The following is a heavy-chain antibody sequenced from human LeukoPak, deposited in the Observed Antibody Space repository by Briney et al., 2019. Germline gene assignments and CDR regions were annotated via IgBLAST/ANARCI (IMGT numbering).Heavy chain of an antibody. Sequence: GASVKVSCKASGYTFTSYGISWVRQAPGQGLKWMGWISAYNGNTNYAQKLQGRVTITTDTSTSTAYMELRSLRSDDTAVYYCARDDIDFWSGYYFDYWGQGTLVTVSS. D-gene: IGHD3-3*01. CDR1: GYTFTSYG. V-gene: IGHV1-18*01. CDR2: ISAYNGNT. J-gene: IGHJ4*02. CDR3: ARDDIDFWSGYYFDY.